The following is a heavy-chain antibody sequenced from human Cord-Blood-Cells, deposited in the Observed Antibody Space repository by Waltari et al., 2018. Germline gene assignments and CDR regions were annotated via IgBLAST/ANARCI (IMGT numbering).Heavy chain of an antibody. Sequence: QVQLVQSGAEVKKPGASVKVSGKASGYPFTTYVMHGVGQAPGQRLEGMVGINAGNGNKKNSQKFQGRVTITRDTSARTAYMERSSLRSEDTAVYYCASANWNDVGAFDIWGQGTMVTVSS. CDR1: GYPFTTYV. J-gene: IGHJ3*02. V-gene: IGHV1-3*01. CDR2: INAGNGNK. D-gene: IGHD1-1*01. CDR3: ASANWNDVGAFDI.